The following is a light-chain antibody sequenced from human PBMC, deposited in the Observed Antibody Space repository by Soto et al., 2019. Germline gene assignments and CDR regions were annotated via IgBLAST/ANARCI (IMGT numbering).Light chain of an antibody. Sequence: QSVLTQPASVSGXPXXXXXISCTGTSSDVGGYNYVSWYQQHPGKAPKLMIYEVSNRPSGVSNRFSGSKSGNTASLTISGLQAEDEADYYCSSYTSSSTRVFGGGTKVTVL. V-gene: IGLV2-14*01. CDR3: SSYTSSSTRV. CDR1: SSDVGGYNY. J-gene: IGLJ3*02. CDR2: EVS.